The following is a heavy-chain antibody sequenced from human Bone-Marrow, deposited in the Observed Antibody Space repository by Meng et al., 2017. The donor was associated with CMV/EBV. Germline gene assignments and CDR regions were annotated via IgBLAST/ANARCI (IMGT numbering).Heavy chain of an antibody. V-gene: IGHV3-30*04. Sequence: LSLTCAASGFTFSSYAMHWVRQAPGKGLEWVAVIAYDGSNNYHADSVKGRFTISRDNSKNTLYLQMNRLRAEDTAVYYCARVYSKNDYYGMDVWGQGTTVTVSS. CDR1: GFTFSSYA. CDR3: ARVYSKNDYYGMDV. D-gene: IGHD6-13*01. J-gene: IGHJ6*02. CDR2: IAYDGSNN.